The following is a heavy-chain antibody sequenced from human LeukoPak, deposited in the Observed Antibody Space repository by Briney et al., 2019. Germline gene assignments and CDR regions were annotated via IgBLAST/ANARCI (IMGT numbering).Heavy chain of an antibody. J-gene: IGHJ4*02. Sequence: GGSLRLSRAASGFTVSSNYMRWVRQAPGKGLEWVSVIYSGDSTYYADSVKGRFTISRDNSKNTLYLQMNSLRVADTAVYYCARDLTVGATLDYWGQGTLVTVSS. D-gene: IGHD1-26*01. CDR3: ARDLTVGATLDY. V-gene: IGHV3-66*02. CDR2: IYSGDST. CDR1: GFTVSSNY.